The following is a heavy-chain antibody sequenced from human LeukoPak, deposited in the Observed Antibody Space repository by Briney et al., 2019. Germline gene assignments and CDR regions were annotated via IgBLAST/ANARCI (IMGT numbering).Heavy chain of an antibody. CDR2: INAGNVNT. V-gene: IGHV1-3*01. J-gene: IGHJ4*02. CDR1: GYTFTSYA. D-gene: IGHD3-16*01. CDR3: ATVDGGKEYFDY. Sequence: ASGKFSCKASGYTFTSYAMHWGRQSPGQRLEWRGWINAGNVNTKYSQKFQGRVTITRDTSASTAYMELSSLRSEDTAVSYCATVDGGKEYFDYWGQGTLVTVSS.